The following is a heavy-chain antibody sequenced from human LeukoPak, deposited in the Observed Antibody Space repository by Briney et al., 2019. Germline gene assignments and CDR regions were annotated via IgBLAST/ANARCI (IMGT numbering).Heavy chain of an antibody. CDR2: LYSDGRT. Sequence: PGGSLRLSCAASGFIISNNYMSWVRQAPGKGLEWISVLYSDGRTYYADSVKGRFSISRDSSKNTLFLQMNSVRSEDTALYFCAREGRLGEFLSGSWFDTWGQGTLVTVSS. V-gene: IGHV3-66*01. CDR3: AREGRLGEFLSGSWFDT. D-gene: IGHD3-10*01. CDR1: GFIISNNY. J-gene: IGHJ5*02.